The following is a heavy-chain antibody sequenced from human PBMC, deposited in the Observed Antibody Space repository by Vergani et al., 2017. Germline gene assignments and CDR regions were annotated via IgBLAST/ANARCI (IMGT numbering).Heavy chain of an antibody. CDR1: GYSFTSYR. CDR2: ISPGNSDT. CDR3: ARQNYYDSSGYLDPYYYYYYMDV. V-gene: IGHV5-51*01. D-gene: IGHD3-22*01. Sequence: EVQLVQSGAEVKNPGESLKISCKGSGYSFTSYRIGWVRQMPGKGLEWMGIISPGNSDTRYSPSFQGQVTISADKSISTAYLQWSSLKASDTAMYYCARQNYYDSSGYLDPYYYYYYMDVWGKGTTVTVSS. J-gene: IGHJ6*03.